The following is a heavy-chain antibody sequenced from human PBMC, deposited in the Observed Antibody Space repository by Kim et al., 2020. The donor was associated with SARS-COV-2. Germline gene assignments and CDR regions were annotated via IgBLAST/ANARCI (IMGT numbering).Heavy chain of an antibody. Sequence: SETLSLTCTVSGGSISSSSYYWGWIRQPPGKGLEWIGSIYYSGSTYYNPSLKSRVTISVDTSKNQFSPKLSSVTAADTAVYYCARHAPYSSGCDYWGQGTLVTVSS. D-gene: IGHD6-19*01. V-gene: IGHV4-39*01. CDR1: GGSISSSSYY. J-gene: IGHJ4*02. CDR3: ARHAPYSSGCDY. CDR2: IYYSGST.